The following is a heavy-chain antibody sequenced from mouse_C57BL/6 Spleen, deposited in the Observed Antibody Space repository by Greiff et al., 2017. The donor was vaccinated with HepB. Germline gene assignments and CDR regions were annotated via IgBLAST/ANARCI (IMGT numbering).Heavy chain of an antibody. CDR3: ARERGTTVVERTYAMDY. D-gene: IGHD1-1*01. V-gene: IGHV1-26*01. J-gene: IGHJ4*01. Sequence: EVQLQQSGPELVKPGASVKISCKASGYTFTDYYMNWVKQSHGKSLEWIGDINPNNGGTSYNQKFKGKATLTVDKSSSTAYMELRSLPSEDSAVYYCARERGTTVVERTYAMDYWGQGTSVTVSS. CDR1: GYTFTDYY. CDR2: INPNNGGT.